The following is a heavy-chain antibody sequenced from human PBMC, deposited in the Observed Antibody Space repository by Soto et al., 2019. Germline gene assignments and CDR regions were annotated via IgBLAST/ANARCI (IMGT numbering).Heavy chain of an antibody. Sequence: SETLSLTCTVSGGSISTYYWSWIRQPPGKGLEWIGYIYYSGSTNYNPSLKSRVTISVDTSKNQFSLRLSSVTAADAAVYYCARDDFDYFDYWGQGTLVTVSS. CDR2: IYYSGST. V-gene: IGHV4-59*01. D-gene: IGHD2-21*02. CDR3: ARDDFDYFDY. J-gene: IGHJ4*02. CDR1: GGSISTYY.